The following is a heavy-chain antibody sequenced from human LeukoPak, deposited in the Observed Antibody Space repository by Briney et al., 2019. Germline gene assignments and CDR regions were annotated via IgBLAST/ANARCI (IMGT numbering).Heavy chain of an antibody. J-gene: IGHJ6*02. CDR3: AKDSRESSGHFPYYYYYHYGLDV. V-gene: IGHV3-33*06. D-gene: IGHD3-22*01. Sequence: GGSLRLSCAASGFTFGSYGMHWVRQAPGKGLEWVAVIWYDGSNKYYADSVKGRFTISRDNSKNTLYLQMNSLRAEDTAVYYCAKDSRESSGHFPYYYYYHYGLDVWGQGTTVTVSS. CDR1: GFTFGSYG. CDR2: IWYDGSNK.